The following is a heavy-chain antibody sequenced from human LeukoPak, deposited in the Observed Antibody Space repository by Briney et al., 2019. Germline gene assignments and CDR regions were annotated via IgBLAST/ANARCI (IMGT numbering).Heavy chain of an antibody. J-gene: IGHJ4*02. CDR3: ARDGASGYDILTPLDY. Sequence: GGSLRLSCAPSGFSLSRNWMHWVRQAPGKGLVWVSRMNPNGNIIDHADSVRGRFTISRDIAKNILHLEMNSLRAEDTALYYCARDGASGYDILTPLDYWGQGTLVTVSS. CDR1: GFSLSRNW. CDR2: MNPNGNII. D-gene: IGHD3-9*01. V-gene: IGHV3-74*01.